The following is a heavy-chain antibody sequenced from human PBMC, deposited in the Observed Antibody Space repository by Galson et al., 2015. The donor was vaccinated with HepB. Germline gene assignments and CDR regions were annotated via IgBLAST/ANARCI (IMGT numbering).Heavy chain of an antibody. Sequence: SLRLSCAASGFTFSSRAMHWVRQAPGKGLEWVALIRYDGGDKYYGDSVKGRFTISRDNSKNTLYLQMNSLRAEDTAVYYCAKTVSGWYTDYWGQGTLVTVSS. CDR3: AKTVSGWYTDY. J-gene: IGHJ4*02. CDR1: GFTFSSRA. V-gene: IGHV3-30*02. D-gene: IGHD6-19*01. CDR2: IRYDGGDK.